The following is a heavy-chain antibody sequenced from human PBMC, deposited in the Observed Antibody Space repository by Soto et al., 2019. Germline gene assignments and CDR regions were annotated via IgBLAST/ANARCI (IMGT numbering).Heavy chain of an antibody. Sequence: ASVKVSCKASGGTFSSYAISWVRQAPGQGLEWMGGIIPIFGTANYAQKFQGRVTITADESTSTAYMELSSLRSEDTAVYYCARVFGGYLGYCISTSCPYYYGMDVWGQGTTVTVSS. CDR2: IIPIFGTA. V-gene: IGHV1-69*13. CDR1: GGTFSSYA. D-gene: IGHD2-2*01. J-gene: IGHJ6*02. CDR3: ARVFGGYLGYCISTSCPYYYGMDV.